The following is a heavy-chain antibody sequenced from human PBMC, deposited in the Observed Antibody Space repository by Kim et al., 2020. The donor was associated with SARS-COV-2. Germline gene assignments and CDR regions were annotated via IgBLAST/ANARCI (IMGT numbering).Heavy chain of an antibody. CDR3: AKAGAAAGIRGTYLVDWYFDL. CDR1: GFTFDDYA. Sequence: GGSLRLSCAASGFTFDDYAMHWVRQAPGKGLEWVSGISWNSGSIGYADSVKGRFTISRDNAKNSLYLQMNSLRAEDTALYYCAKAGAAAGIRGTYLVDWYFDLWGRGTLVTVSS. V-gene: IGHV3-9*01. CDR2: ISWNSGSI. D-gene: IGHD6-13*01. J-gene: IGHJ2*01.